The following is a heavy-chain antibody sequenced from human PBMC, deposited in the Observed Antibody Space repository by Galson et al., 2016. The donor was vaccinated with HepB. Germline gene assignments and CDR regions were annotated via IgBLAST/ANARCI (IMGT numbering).Heavy chain of an antibody. D-gene: IGHD6-19*01. CDR2: ISYSGST. Sequence: IRQPPGKGLEWIGRISYSGSTLYNPSLKSRVTVSVDTSKNQFSLHLTSLIAADTAVYYCTRLAGSVVVPGSPPIDYWGQGIVVTVSS. J-gene: IGHJ4*02. V-gene: IGHV4-39*01. CDR3: TRLAGSVVVPGSPPIDY.